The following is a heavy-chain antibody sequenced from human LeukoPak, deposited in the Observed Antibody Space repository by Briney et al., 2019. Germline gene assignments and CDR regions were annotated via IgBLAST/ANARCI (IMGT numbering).Heavy chain of an antibody. CDR2: ISGSSDYI. Sequence: ETLSLTCGVSGGSITNTNYWTWVRQAPGEGLEWVSSISGSSDYIYSADSVKGRFTISRDNAKNSLYLQMTSLRAEDTAVYFCVRDLVRGVHPVFYFDLWGRGTLVTVSA. CDR1: GGSITNTN. CDR3: VRDLVRGVHPVFYFDL. V-gene: IGHV3-21*01. D-gene: IGHD3-10*01. J-gene: IGHJ2*01.